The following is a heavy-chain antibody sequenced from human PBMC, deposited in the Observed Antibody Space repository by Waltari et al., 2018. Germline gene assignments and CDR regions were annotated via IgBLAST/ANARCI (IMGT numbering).Heavy chain of an antibody. V-gene: IGHV3-48*01. CDR1: GFTFSSYS. CDR2: ISSSSSTI. Sequence: EVQLVESGGGLVQPGRSLRLSCAASGFTFSSYSMNWVRQAPGKGLEWVSYISSSSSTIYYADSVKGRFTISRDNAKNSLYLQMNSLRAEDTAVYYCATLDSSGWSQEYFDYWGQGTLVTVSS. CDR3: ATLDSSGWSQEYFDY. J-gene: IGHJ4*02. D-gene: IGHD6-19*01.